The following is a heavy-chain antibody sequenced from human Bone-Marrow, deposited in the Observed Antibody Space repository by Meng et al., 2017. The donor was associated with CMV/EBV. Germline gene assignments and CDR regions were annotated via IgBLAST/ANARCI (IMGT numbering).Heavy chain of an antibody. Sequence: ASVKVSCKASGYTFTGYYMHWVRQAPGQGLEWMGWINPNSGGTNYAQKFQGRVTMTTDTSTSTAYMELRSLRSDDPAVYYCARSTGDPGGYYYYGMDVWGQGNTVNLPS. D-gene: IGHD7-27*01. V-gene: IGHV1-2*02. CDR1: GYTFTGYY. J-gene: IGHJ6*01. CDR3: ARSTGDPGGYYYYGMDV. CDR2: INPNSGGT.